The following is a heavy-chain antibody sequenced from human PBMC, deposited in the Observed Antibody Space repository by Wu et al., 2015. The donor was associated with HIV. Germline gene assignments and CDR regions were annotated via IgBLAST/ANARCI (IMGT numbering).Heavy chain of an antibody. Sequence: QVQLVQSGPEMKRPGASVRVSCQASGYNFNQYGINWLRQAPGEGLEWLGWTSVYLANLNHAQKVQGRLTMTTDTSTKTAYMELKSLRSDDTAVYYCARDRSDYLDSRGHDPLDMWGQGTVVTIST. V-gene: IGHV1-18*01. CDR2: TSVYLANL. CDR3: ARDRSDYLDSRGHDPLDM. D-gene: IGHD3-10*01. J-gene: IGHJ3*02. CDR1: GYNFNQYG.